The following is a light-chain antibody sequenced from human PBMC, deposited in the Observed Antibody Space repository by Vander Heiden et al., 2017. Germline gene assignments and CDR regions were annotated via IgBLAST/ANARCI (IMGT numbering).Light chain of an antibody. CDR3: QQYYSRFRR. Sequence: DIVMTHSPDSMAVSLGERATINCKSSQSVLSSSNNKNYLAWYQQKPGQPPKLLIYCASTRESGVPDRFSGSGSGTDFTLTISSLQAEDVAIYYCQQYYSRFRRFGQGAKVEFK. J-gene: IGKJ1*01. V-gene: IGKV4-1*01. CDR2: CAS. CDR1: QSVLSSSNNKNY.